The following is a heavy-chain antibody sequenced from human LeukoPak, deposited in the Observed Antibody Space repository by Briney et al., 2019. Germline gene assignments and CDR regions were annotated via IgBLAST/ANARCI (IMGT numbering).Heavy chain of an antibody. CDR1: GFTFSSYW. D-gene: IGHD4-11*01. J-gene: IGHJ6*03. CDR2: IKQDGSEK. Sequence: PGGSLRLSCAASGFTFSSYWMSWVRQAPGKGLEWVANIKQDGSEKYYVDSVKGRFTISRDNAKNSLYLQMNSLRAEDTAVYCCARCDYSNYGYYYYYYMDVWGKGTTVTVSS. V-gene: IGHV3-7*01. CDR3: ARCDYSNYGYYYYYYMDV.